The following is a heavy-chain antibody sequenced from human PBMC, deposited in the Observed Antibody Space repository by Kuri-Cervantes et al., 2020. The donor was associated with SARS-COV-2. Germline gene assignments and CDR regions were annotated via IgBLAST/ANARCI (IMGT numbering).Heavy chain of an antibody. CDR1: GFTFDDYG. Sequence: GGSLRLSCAASGFTFDDYGMSWVRQAPGKGLEWVSGINWNGGSKGYADSVKGRFTISRDNAKNSLYLQMNSLRAEDTALYYCARVEFGAHVGAFDIWDQGTMVTVSS. J-gene: IGHJ3*02. CDR3: ARVEFGAHVGAFDI. V-gene: IGHV3-20*04. D-gene: IGHD3-3*01. CDR2: INWNGGSK.